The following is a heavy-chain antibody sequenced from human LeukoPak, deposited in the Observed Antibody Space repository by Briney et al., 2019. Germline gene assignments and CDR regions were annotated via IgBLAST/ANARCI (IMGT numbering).Heavy chain of an antibody. CDR1: GFTVSSNY. Sequence: GGSLRLSCAASGFTVSSNYMSWVRQAPGKGLEWVSVIYSGGSTYYADSVKGRFTISRDNSKNTLYLQMNSLRAEDTAVYYCAKDVRRYGSGSYFFDYWGQGTLVTVSS. CDR3: AKDVRRYGSGSYFFDY. V-gene: IGHV3-66*02. D-gene: IGHD3-10*01. CDR2: IYSGGST. J-gene: IGHJ4*02.